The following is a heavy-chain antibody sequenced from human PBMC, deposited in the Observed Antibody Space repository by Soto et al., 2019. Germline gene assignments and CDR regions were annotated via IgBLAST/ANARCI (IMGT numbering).Heavy chain of an antibody. CDR1: GGSISSYY. CDR2: MYNTGST. D-gene: IGHD2-21*02. V-gene: IGHV4-59*01. Sequence: PSETLSLTCTVSGGSISSYYGSWIRQPPGKGLEWIGYMYNTGSTIYNPSLKSRVTISVDTSKNQFSLKLNSVTAADTAVYYCARDLWGYCGADCYPLDVWGQGTTVTVSS. CDR3: ARDLWGYCGADCYPLDV. J-gene: IGHJ6*02.